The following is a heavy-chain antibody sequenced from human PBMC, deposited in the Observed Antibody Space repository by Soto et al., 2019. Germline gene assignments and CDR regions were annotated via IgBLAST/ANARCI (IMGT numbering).Heavy chain of an antibody. Sequence: GGSLRLPWAAAGGNFGSYARSWVRQAPGKGLEWVSAISGSGGSTYYADSVKGRFTISRDNSKNTLYLQMNSLRAEDTAVYYCAKDGATITPYFEYWGQGTPVTVSP. CDR3: AKDGATITPYFEY. J-gene: IGHJ4*02. D-gene: IGHD5-12*01. CDR2: ISGSGGST. V-gene: IGHV3-23*01. CDR1: GGNFGSYA.